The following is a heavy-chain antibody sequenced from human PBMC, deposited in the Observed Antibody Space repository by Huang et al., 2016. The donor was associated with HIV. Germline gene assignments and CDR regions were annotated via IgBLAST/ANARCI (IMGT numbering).Heavy chain of an antibody. V-gene: IGHV4-34*02. D-gene: IGHD3-10*01. CDR3: ARDATKNPRGWFDP. J-gene: IGHJ5*02. Sequence: QVHLQQWGAGLLKSAEILSLTCAVYGGSLSGYYWSWLRKTPGKGMEWSGEINQLGSPNYNPALKIRVSIVMDGSKKQFSLKLRSISDADTAVYFCARDATKNPRGWFDPWGQGTLVTVSS. CDR1: GGSLSGYY. CDR2: INQLGSP.